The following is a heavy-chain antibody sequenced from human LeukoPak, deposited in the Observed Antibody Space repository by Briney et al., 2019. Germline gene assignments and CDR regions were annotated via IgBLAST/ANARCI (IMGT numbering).Heavy chain of an antibody. Sequence: PGGSLRLSCAASGFTVSNNYMSLVRQAPGKKLEWVSDIYSDGTTFYADSVKGRFTISRDNSKNTLYLQMNSLRAEDTAVYHCARYDFILISYFDLWGRGALVTVSS. J-gene: IGHJ2*01. D-gene: IGHD3-3*01. V-gene: IGHV3-53*01. CDR1: GFTVSNNY. CDR2: IYSDGTT. CDR3: ARYDFILISYFDL.